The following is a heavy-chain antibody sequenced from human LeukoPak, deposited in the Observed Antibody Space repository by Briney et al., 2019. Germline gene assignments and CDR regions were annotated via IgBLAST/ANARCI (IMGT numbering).Heavy chain of an antibody. CDR1: GDTLITHF. V-gene: IGHV1-69*04. D-gene: IGHD1-26*01. J-gene: IGHJ3*02. CDR3: AGVGTTVAVNDAFDI. CDR2: IVPVIGVA. Sequence: SVKVSCKAPGDTLITHFISWVRQAPGQGLEWVGRIVPVIGVATYAQSLQGRVIITADRSTNTAYMELSSLRFEDSAVYYCAGVGTTVAVNDAFDIWGQGTMVTVSS.